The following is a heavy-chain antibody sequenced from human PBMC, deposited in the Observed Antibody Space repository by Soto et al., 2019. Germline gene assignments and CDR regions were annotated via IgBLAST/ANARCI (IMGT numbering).Heavy chain of an antibody. J-gene: IGHJ4*02. V-gene: IGHV4-61*01. CDR2: IYYSGST. Sequence: SETLSLTCTASGGSVSSSYYYWSCIRQPPGKGLEWIGYIYYSGSTNYNPSLKSRVTISIDTSKNQFSLKLSSVTDADTAVYYCATGSSGWYVDFDYWGQGTLVTVSS. CDR3: ATGSSGWYVDFDY. D-gene: IGHD6-19*01. CDR1: GGSVSSSYYY.